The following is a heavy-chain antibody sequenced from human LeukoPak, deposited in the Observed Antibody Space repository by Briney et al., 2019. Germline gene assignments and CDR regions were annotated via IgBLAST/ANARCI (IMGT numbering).Heavy chain of an antibody. Sequence: GGSLRLSCAVSVFTFSTYWMTWVRQAPGKGLEWVANIKQDGSQKYYVDSVKGRFTISRDNAKNSLYLQMNSLRAEDTAVYYCARDSPYYDFWSGWGNDYWGQGTLVTVSS. CDR2: IKQDGSQK. CDR1: VFTFSTYW. D-gene: IGHD3-3*01. J-gene: IGHJ4*02. CDR3: ARDSPYYDFWSGWGNDY. V-gene: IGHV3-7*01.